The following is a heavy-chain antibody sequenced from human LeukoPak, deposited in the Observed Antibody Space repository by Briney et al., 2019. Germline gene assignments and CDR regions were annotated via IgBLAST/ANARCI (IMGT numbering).Heavy chain of an antibody. CDR3: ARDHHPIYYDSSGYYYSDAFDI. V-gene: IGHV4-39*07. J-gene: IGHJ3*02. CDR1: GGSITSSSYY. D-gene: IGHD3-22*01. CDR2: VYYSGNT. Sequence: SETLSLTCTVSGGSITSSSYYWGWIRQPPGKGLEWIGSVYYSGNTYYNSSLKSRATISVDTSKNQFSLKLSSVTAADTAVYYCARDHHPIYYDSSGYYYSDAFDIWGQGTMVTVSS.